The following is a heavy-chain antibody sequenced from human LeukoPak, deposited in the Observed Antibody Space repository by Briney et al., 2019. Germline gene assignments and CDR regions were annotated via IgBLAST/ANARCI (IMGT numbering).Heavy chain of an antibody. J-gene: IGHJ4*02. V-gene: IGHV3-23*01. D-gene: IGHD5-18*01. CDR1: GFTFSSYA. CDR2: ISGSGGST. Sequence: GGSLRLSCAASGFTFSSYAMGWVRQAPGKGLEWVSAISGSGGSTYYADSVKGRFTISRDNSKNTLYLQMNSLRAEDTAVYYCAKDGHSLSVGYWGQGTLVTVSS. CDR3: AKDGHSLSVGY.